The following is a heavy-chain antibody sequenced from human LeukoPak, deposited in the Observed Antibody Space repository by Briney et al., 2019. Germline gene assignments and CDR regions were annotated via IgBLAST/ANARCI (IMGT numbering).Heavy chain of an antibody. CDR1: GFTFSSYA. CDR2: ISGNGGST. J-gene: IGHJ5*02. CDR3: VKEDLLYSSGRYWFDP. D-gene: IGHD6-19*01. Sequence: GGSLRLSCSASGFTFSSYAMHWVRQAPGEGLEYVSAISGNGGSTYYADSVKGRFTISRDNSRNTLYLQMSSLRAEAAAEYYCVKEDLLYSSGRYWFDPWGQGTLVTVSS. V-gene: IGHV3-64D*06.